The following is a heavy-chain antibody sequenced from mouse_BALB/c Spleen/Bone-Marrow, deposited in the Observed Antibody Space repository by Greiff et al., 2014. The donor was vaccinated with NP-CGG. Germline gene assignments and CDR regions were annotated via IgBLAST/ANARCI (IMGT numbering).Heavy chain of an antibody. J-gene: IGHJ3*01. CDR1: GYTFTDYY. CDR3: ARWNYYGPTY. V-gene: IGHV1-19*01. CDR2: VNPYNGGT. Sequence: VQLQQSGPELVKPGASVKMSREASGYTFTDYYMYWVKQSPGENFEWIGRVNPYNGGTNYNQKFKDKATLTVDKSSSTAYMELNTLTSEDSAVYYCARWNYYGPTYWGQGTLVTVSA. D-gene: IGHD1-1*01.